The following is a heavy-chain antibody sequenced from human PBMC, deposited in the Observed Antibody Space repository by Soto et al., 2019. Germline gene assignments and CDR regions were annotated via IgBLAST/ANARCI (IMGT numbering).Heavy chain of an antibody. CDR1: GFTFSSYA. D-gene: IGHD3-10*01. Sequence: EVQLLESGGGLVQPGGSLRLSCAASGFTFSSYAMSWVRQAPGKGLEWVSVISASADRTYYANSVKGRFIISRDNSKNTLYMQINSLRVEDTAVYYCARKEGPGNNGWFDPWGQGTLVTVSS. CDR3: ARKEGPGNNGWFDP. CDR2: ISASADRT. V-gene: IGHV3-23*01. J-gene: IGHJ5*02.